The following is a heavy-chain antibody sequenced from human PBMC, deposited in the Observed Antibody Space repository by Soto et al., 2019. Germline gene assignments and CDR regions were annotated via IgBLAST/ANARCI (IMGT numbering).Heavy chain of an antibody. D-gene: IGHD2-2*01. V-gene: IGHV3-33*01. CDR1: GFTFSSYG. Sequence: GGSLRLSCAASGFTFSSYGMHWVRQAPGKGLGWVAVIWYDGSNKYYADSVKGRFTISRDNSKNTLYLQMNSLRAEDTAVYYCARDLPDCSSTSCYGDYYGMDVWGQGTTVTVSS. CDR3: ARDLPDCSSTSCYGDYYGMDV. CDR2: IWYDGSNK. J-gene: IGHJ6*02.